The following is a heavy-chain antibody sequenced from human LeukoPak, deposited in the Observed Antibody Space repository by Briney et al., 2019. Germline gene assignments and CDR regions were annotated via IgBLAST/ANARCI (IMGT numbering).Heavy chain of an antibody. J-gene: IGHJ4*02. V-gene: IGHV3-48*03. Sequence: GGSLRLSCAASGFIFSSYEMNWVRQAPGKGLEWVSYISSSGSTIYYADSVKGRFTLSRDNAKKSLYLQMNRLRAEETGVYYCARAEPGTPVFCVYWGQGTLVTVSS. D-gene: IGHD6-13*01. CDR2: ISSSGSTI. CDR3: ARAEPGTPVFCVY. CDR1: GFIFSSYE.